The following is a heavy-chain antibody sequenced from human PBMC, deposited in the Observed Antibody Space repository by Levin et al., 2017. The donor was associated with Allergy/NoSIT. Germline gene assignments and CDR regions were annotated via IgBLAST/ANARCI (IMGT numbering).Heavy chain of an antibody. CDR1: GFTLSDHY. Sequence: GESLKISCAASGFTLSDHYMDWVRQAPGKGLEWVGRSRNKANSYTTEYAASVKGRFTISRDDSKNSLYVQMNSLKTEDTDVYYCTRNRRGSKYEYMGDWGKGTTVTVSS. J-gene: IGHJ6*04. CDR3: TRNRRGSKYEYMGD. V-gene: IGHV3-72*01. D-gene: IGHD2/OR15-2a*01. CDR2: SRNKANSYTT.